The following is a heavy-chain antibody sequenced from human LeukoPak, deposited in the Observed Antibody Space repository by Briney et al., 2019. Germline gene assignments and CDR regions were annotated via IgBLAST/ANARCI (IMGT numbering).Heavy chain of an antibody. Sequence: GGSLRLSCAASGFTFSSYSMNWVRQAPGKGLEWVSYISSSSSTIYYADSVKGRFTISRDNAKNSLYLQMNSLRAEDTAVYYCARAGFEDCSSTSCTFYFDYWGQGTLVTVSS. CDR3: ARAGFEDCSSTSCTFYFDY. D-gene: IGHD2-2*01. CDR1: GFTFSSYS. V-gene: IGHV3-48*01. J-gene: IGHJ4*02. CDR2: ISSSSSTI.